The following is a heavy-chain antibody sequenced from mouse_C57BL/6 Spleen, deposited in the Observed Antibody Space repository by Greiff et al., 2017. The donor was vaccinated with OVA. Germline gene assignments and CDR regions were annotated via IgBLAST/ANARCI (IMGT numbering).Heavy chain of an antibody. V-gene: IGHV14-2*01. J-gene: IGHJ1*03. CDR1: GFNIKDYY. CDR2: IDPEDGAT. Sequence: VQLQQSGAELVKPGASVKLSCTASGFNIKDYYMHWVKQRTEQGLEWIGRIDPEDGATKYAPKFQGKATITADTSSNTAYLQLSSLTSEDTAVYDGARSIHGSSDWYFDVWGTGTTVTVSS. CDR3: ARSIHGSSDWYFDV. D-gene: IGHD1-1*01.